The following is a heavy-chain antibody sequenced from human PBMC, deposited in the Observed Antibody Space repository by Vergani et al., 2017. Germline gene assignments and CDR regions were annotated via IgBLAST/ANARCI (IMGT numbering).Heavy chain of an antibody. CDR1: GFTFSSYA. D-gene: IGHD3-22*01. J-gene: IGHJ4*02. CDR2: ISGSGGST. V-gene: IGHV3-23*01. Sequence: EVQLLESGGGLVQPGGSLRLSCAASGFTFSSYAMSWVRQAPGKGLEWVSAISGSGGSTSYADSVKGRFTISRDNSKNTLYLQMNSLRAEDTAVYYCAKDLTGMIVVVIKNYFDYWGQGTLVTVSS. CDR3: AKDLTGMIVVVIKNYFDY.